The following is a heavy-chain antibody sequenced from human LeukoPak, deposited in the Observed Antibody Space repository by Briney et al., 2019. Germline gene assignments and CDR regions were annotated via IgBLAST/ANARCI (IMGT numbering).Heavy chain of an antibody. CDR1: GFTFRDYA. D-gene: IGHD3-22*01. V-gene: IGHV3-30*04. CDR3: AKDEGGITMIEPNYCFDY. CDR2: VSSDGTSQ. J-gene: IGHJ4*02. Sequence: PGGSLRLSCAGSGFTFRDYAMHWVRQSQGKGLEWIAVVSSDGTSQFYSTSVYGRFTISRDNSKNTVYLQMNTLRPEDTAIYYCAKDEGGITMIEPNYCFDYWGQGTLVAVSS.